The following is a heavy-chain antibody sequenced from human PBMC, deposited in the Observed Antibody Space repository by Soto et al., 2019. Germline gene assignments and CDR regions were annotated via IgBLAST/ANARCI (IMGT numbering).Heavy chain of an antibody. D-gene: IGHD2-15*01. J-gene: IGHJ5*02. Sequence: GASVKVSCKASGYTFTSYGISWVRQAPGQGLEWMGWISAYNGNTNYAQRLQGRVTMTTDTSTSTAYMELRSLRSDDTAVYYCASSRGPNDCSGGSCYDNWFDPWGQGTLVTV. CDR2: ISAYNGNT. CDR1: GYTFTSYG. V-gene: IGHV1-18*01. CDR3: ASSRGPNDCSGGSCYDNWFDP.